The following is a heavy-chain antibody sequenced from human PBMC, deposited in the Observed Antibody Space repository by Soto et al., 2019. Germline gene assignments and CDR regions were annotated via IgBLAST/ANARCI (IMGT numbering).Heavy chain of an antibody. J-gene: IGHJ6*02. Sequence: EVQLVDSGGGLVKPGGSLRLSCAASGFIFTSYSMNWVRQAPGKGLEWVSSISSSSSYIYYADSVKGRFTISRDNAKNSLYLQMSSLIAEDTAVYYCARDSGSSSDYYGMDVWGQGTTVTVSS. CDR2: ISSSSSYI. V-gene: IGHV3-21*01. D-gene: IGHD6-13*01. CDR1: GFIFTSYS. CDR3: ARDSGSSSDYYGMDV.